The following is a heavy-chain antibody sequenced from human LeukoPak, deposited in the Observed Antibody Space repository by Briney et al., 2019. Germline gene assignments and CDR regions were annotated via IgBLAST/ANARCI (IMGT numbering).Heavy chain of an antibody. CDR1: GGSISSGSYY. CDR2: IYTSGST. V-gene: IGHV4-61*02. J-gene: IGHJ4*02. Sequence: SETLSLTCTVSGGSISSGSYYRSWIRQPAGKGLEWIGRIYTSGSTNYNPSLKSRVTISVDTSKNQFSLKLSSVTAADTAVYYCARSHVYCGGDCYFWDYWGQGTLVTVSS. CDR3: ARSHVYCGGDCYFWDY. D-gene: IGHD2-21*02.